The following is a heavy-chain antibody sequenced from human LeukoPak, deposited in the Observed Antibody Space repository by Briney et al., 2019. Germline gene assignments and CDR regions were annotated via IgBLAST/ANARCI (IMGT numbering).Heavy chain of an antibody. CDR1: GGSISSGSYY. CDR3: ARDGDYGDPDIYFDY. J-gene: IGHJ4*02. D-gene: IGHD4-17*01. V-gene: IGHV4-61*02. CDR2: IYTSGST. Sequence: SETLSLTCTVSGGSISSGSYYWSWIRQPAGKGLEWIGRIYTSGSTNYNPPLKSRVTISVDTSKNQFSLKLSSVTAADTAVYYCARDGDYGDPDIYFDYWGQGTLVTVSS.